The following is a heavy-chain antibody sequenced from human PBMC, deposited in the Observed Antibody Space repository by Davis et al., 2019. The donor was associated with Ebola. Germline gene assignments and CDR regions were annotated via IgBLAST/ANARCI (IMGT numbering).Heavy chain of an antibody. Sequence: GESLKISCAASGFTFDDYAMHWVRQAPGKGLEWVAVISYDGSNKYYADSVKGRFTISRDNSKNTLYLQMNSLKTEDTAVYYCTSFIQDDDYWGQGTLVTVSS. V-gene: IGHV3-30-3*01. CDR2: ISYDGSNK. J-gene: IGHJ4*02. D-gene: IGHD5-18*01. CDR1: GFTFDDYA. CDR3: TSFIQDDDY.